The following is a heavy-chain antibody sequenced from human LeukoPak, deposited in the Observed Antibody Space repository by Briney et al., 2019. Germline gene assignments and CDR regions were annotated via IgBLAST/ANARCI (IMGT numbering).Heavy chain of an antibody. CDR2: ISGSGGNT. V-gene: IGHV3-23*01. CDR3: AKGPIVVVIGSDY. J-gene: IGHJ4*02. Sequence: PGGSLRLSCAASGFTFSSYAMSWVRQAPGKGLESVSAISGSGGNTYCADSVKGRFTISRDNSKNTLYLQMNSLRAEDTAVYYCAKGPIVVVIGSDYWGQGTLVTVSS. CDR1: GFTFSSYA. D-gene: IGHD3-22*01.